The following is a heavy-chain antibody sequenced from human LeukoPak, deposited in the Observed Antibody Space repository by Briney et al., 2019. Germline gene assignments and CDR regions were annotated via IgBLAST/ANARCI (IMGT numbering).Heavy chain of an antibody. CDR3: ARGTGYGVFDI. V-gene: IGHV3-74*01. CDR1: GFXVSSNS. CDR2: INSDGSTT. D-gene: IGHD5-12*01. Sequence: GGSLRLSCAASGFXVSSNSISWVRQAPGKGLVWVSRINSDGSTTNYADSVKGRFTISRDNAKNTLYLQMNSLRAEDTAVYYCARGTGYGVFDIWGQGTMVTVSS. J-gene: IGHJ3*02.